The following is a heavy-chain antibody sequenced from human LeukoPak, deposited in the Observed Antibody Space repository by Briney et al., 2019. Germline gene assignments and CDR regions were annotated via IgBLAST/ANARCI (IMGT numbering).Heavy chain of an antibody. CDR1: GFTFSSYS. CDR3: AELGITMIGGV. D-gene: IGHD3-10*02. V-gene: IGHV3-48*04. Sequence: GGSLRLSCAASGFTFSSYSMNWVRQAPGRGLEWVSYISSSSSAIYYADSVKGRFTISRDNAKNSLYLQMNSLRAEDTAVYYCAELGITMIGGVWGKGTTVTISS. J-gene: IGHJ6*04. CDR2: ISSSSSAI.